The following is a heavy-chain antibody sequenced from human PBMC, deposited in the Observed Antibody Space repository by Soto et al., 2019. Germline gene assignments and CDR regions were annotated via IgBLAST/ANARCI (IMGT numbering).Heavy chain of an antibody. Sequence: GGSLRLSCAASGFTFSSYGMHWVRQAPGKGLEWVAVIWYDGSNKYYADSVKGRFTISRDNSKNTLYLQMNSLRAEDTAVYYCARELSDSSGYYFDYWGQGTLVTVSS. J-gene: IGHJ4*02. D-gene: IGHD3-22*01. V-gene: IGHV3-33*01. CDR2: IWYDGSNK. CDR1: GFTFSSYG. CDR3: ARELSDSSGYYFDY.